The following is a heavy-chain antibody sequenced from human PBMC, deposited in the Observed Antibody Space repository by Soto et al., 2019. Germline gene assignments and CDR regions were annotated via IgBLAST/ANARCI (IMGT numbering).Heavy chain of an antibody. CDR3: ARYVLRYNWNDGGYESGTFDI. CDR1: GGSISSSSYY. D-gene: IGHD1-20*01. V-gene: IGHV4-39*01. Sequence: SETLSLTCTVSGGSISSSSYYWGWIRQPPGKGLEWIGSIYYSGSTYYNPSLKSRVTISVDTSKNQFSLKLSSVTAADTAVYYCARYVLRYNWNDGGYESGTFDIWGQGAMVTVSS. J-gene: IGHJ3*02. CDR2: IYYSGST.